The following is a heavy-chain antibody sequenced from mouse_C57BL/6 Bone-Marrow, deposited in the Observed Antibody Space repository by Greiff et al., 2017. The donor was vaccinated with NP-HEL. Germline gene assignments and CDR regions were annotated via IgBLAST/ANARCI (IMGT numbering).Heavy chain of an antibody. CDR2: LHPYNDDT. CDR1: GYTFTTYP. J-gene: IGHJ4*01. Sequence: VKLMESGAELVKPGASVKMSCKASGYTFTTYPIEWMKQNHGKSLEWIGNLHPYNDDTKYNEKFKGKATLTVEKSSSTVYLELSRLTSDDSAVYYFARGYYGSSPYAMDYWGQGTSVTVSS. V-gene: IGHV1-47*01. D-gene: IGHD1-1*01. CDR3: ARGYYGSSPYAMDY.